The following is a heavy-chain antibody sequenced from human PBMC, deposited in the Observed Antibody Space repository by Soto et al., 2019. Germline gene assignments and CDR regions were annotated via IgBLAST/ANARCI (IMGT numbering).Heavy chain of an antibody. Sequence: EVQLLESGGGLVQPGGSLRLSCAASAFTFSSYAMSWVRQAPGKGLEWVSAISASGGSTYYADSVKGRFTISRDSSENTLYLQMSSLRADDTAVYYCAKGSGNSVYNFDNWGQGTTVTVSS. CDR3: AKGSGNSVYNFDN. CDR2: ISASGGST. V-gene: IGHV3-23*01. J-gene: IGHJ4*03. CDR1: AFTFSSYA. D-gene: IGHD1-26*01.